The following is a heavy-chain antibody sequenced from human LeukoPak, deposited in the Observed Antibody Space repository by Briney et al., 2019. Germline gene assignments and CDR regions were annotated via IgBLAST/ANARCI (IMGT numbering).Heavy chain of an antibody. CDR1: GSRLTSYW. CDR2: IYPSDSDT. V-gene: IGHV5-51*01. CDR3: ARLAYYTNSGYHLGY. Sequence: GESLKISCQSSGSRLTSYWIAWVRQLPGKGLEWMGIIYPSDSDTRYSPSFQGQVTFSADKSITTAYLQWSSLKASDTAMYYCARLAYYTNSGYHLGYWGQGTLVTVPS. J-gene: IGHJ4*02. D-gene: IGHD3-22*01.